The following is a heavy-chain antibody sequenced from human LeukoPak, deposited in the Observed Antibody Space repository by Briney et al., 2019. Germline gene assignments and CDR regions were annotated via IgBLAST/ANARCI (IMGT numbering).Heavy chain of an antibody. J-gene: IGHJ4*02. CDR3: AKDPSSTSREGTDY. V-gene: IGHV3-23*01. CDR1: GFTFSSYA. CDR2: ISGSGGST. D-gene: IGHD2-2*01. Sequence: GGSLRLSCAASGFTFSSYAMSWVRQAPGKGLEWVSAISGSGGSTYYADSVKGRFTISRDNSKNTLYLQMNSLRAEDTAVYYCAKDPSSTSREGTDYWGQGTLVTVSS.